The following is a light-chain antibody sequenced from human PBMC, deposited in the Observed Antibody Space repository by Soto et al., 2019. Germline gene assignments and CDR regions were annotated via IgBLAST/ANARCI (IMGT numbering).Light chain of an antibody. CDR2: WAS. J-gene: IGKJ1*01. V-gene: IGKV4-1*01. CDR1: QSVLYSSNNKNY. CDR3: QQYYSTPET. Sequence: DIVMTQSPDSLAVSLGERATINCKSSQSVLYSSNNKNYLAWYQQKPGQPPKLLIYWASTRESGVPDRFSGSGSGNDFTHTISSLQAEDVAVYFCQQYYSTPETFGQGPKVEIK.